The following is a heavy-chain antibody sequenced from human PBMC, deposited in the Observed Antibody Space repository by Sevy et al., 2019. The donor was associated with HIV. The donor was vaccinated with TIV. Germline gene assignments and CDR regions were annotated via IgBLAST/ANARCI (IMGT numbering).Heavy chain of an antibody. CDR2: ISYDGRNNK. CDR1: GFTFSIYS. Sequence: GGSLRLSCAASGFTFSIYSMNWVRQTPGKGLEWVAVISYDGRNNKYNVDSVKGRFTFSRDNSKNTLFLQMNSLRAEDSAIYYCARDRGEILHSAFDYWGQGTLVTVSS. J-gene: IGHJ4*02. V-gene: IGHV3-30*03. D-gene: IGHD3-16*01. CDR3: ARDRGEILHSAFDY.